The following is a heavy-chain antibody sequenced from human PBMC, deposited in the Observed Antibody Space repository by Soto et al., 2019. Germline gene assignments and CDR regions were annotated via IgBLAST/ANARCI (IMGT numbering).Heavy chain of an antibody. CDR1: GFTFSSYW. Sequence: LRLSCAASGFTFSSYWMSWVRQAPGKGLEWVANIKQDGSEKYYVDSVKGRFTISRDNAKNSLYLQMNSLRAEDMAVYYCARDGEKGPPFDPWGQGTLVTAPQ. CDR3: ARDGEKGPPFDP. V-gene: IGHV3-7*03. D-gene: IGHD7-27*01. J-gene: IGHJ5*02. CDR2: IKQDGSEK.